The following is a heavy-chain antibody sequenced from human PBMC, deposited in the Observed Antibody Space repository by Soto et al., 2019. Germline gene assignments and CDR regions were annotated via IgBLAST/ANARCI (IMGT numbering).Heavy chain of an antibody. CDR2: ISWNSGTI. CDR1: GFTFDDNA. Sequence: EVQLVESGGGLVQPGRSLRLSCAASGFTFDDNAMHWVRQSPGKGLEWVSGISWNSGTIAYADSVKGRFTISGDNAKYRPSLQMHRPSAAATASYFCARDINFITAGGGGIDDWGQGTLVSVSS. J-gene: IGHJ4*02. D-gene: IGHD3-22*01. V-gene: IGHV3-9*01. CDR3: ARDINFITAGGGGIDD.